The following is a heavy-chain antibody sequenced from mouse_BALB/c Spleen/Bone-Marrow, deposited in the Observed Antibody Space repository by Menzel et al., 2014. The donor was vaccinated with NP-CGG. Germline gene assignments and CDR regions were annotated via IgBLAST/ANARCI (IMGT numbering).Heavy chain of an antibody. CDR2: INPGSGGS. D-gene: IGHD4-1*01. Sequence: QVQLKESGAEVVRPGTSVKVSCKASGYDFTSYLIEWIKQRPGQGLEWIGVINPGSGGSNYNEKFTGKATLTVDKSSSTAYMQLSSLTSDDSAVYFCARKANWLFTYWGQGTLVTVSA. CDR1: GYDFTSYL. CDR3: ARKANWLFTY. J-gene: IGHJ3*01. V-gene: IGHV1-54*01.